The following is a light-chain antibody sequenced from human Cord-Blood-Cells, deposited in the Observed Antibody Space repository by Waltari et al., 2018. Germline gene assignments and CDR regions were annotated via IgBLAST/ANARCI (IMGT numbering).Light chain of an antibody. V-gene: IGKV1-39*01. CDR1: QGISSY. CDR3: QQSYSTPWT. J-gene: IGKJ1*01. CDR2: AAS. Sequence: DIPITQSPSNLSAAVGDRVTVTCRASQGISSYINWYQQKPGKAPKLLIYAASSLQSGVPSRFSGSGSGTDFTLTISSLQPEDFATYYCQQSYSTPWTFGQGTKVEIK.